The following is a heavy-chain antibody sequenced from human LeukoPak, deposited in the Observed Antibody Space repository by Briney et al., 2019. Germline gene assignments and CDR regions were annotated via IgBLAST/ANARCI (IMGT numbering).Heavy chain of an antibody. CDR3: ATKQWLAPPPDS. Sequence: GGSLRLSCAASGFTFSKYWMLWVRQAPGKGLESVSRINTDGTVTTYADSVKGRFTVSRNNADNTMCLQMNSVRDEDTAVYYCATKQWLAPPPDSWGQGTPVTVSS. V-gene: IGHV3-74*01. CDR1: GFTFSKYW. D-gene: IGHD6-19*01. J-gene: IGHJ4*02. CDR2: INTDGTVT.